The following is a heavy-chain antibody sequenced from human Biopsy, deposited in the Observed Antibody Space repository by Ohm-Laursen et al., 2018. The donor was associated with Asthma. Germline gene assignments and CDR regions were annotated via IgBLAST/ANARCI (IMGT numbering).Heavy chain of an antibody. V-gene: IGHV4-61*08. CDR1: GDSFTYPGYY. J-gene: IGHJ4*02. CDR3: AGFCSGGNCPDH. Sequence: SETLSLTCSVSGDSFTYPGYYWSWVRQFPGRGLEWIGYIHYSGSTYSNPSLKSRVTISVDTSKKQISLRLSSVIAADTAVYYCAGFCSGGNCPDHWGQGTLVTVSS. D-gene: IGHD2-15*01. CDR2: IHYSGST.